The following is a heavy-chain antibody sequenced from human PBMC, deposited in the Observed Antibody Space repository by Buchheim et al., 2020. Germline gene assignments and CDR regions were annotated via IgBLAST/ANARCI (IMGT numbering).Heavy chain of an antibody. CDR2: IKSQSAGGTT. Sequence: DVQLVDSGGGLVKPGGSLRLSCVASGFPFNNAWMSWVRQAPGKGLEWVGRIKSQSAGGTTDYAAAGKGRLAISRDDSKNTLYLQMNSLRTEDTAVYHCTTEPGITSGYYSDWVDPWGQGTL. D-gene: IGHD3-22*01. V-gene: IGHV3-15*01. CDR3: TTEPGITSGYYSDWVDP. J-gene: IGHJ5*02. CDR1: GFPFNNAW.